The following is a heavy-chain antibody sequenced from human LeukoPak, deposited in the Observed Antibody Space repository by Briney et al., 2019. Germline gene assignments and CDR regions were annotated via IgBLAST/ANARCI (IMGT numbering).Heavy chain of an antibody. CDR3: ARADYGGNFNY. CDR2: IYYSGST. Sequence: SETLSLTCTVSGGSISSGGYSWSWIRQHPGKGLEWIGYIYYSGSTYYNPSLKSRVTISVDTSKNQFSLKLSSVTAADTAVYYCARADYGGNFNYWGQGTLVTVSS. J-gene: IGHJ4*02. CDR1: GGSISSGGYS. V-gene: IGHV4-31*03. D-gene: IGHD4-23*01.